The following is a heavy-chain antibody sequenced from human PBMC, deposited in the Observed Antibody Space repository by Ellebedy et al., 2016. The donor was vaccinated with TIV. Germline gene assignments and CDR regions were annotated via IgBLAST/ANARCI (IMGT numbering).Heavy chain of an antibody. CDR1: GSSFTSNW. CDR3: VRHDINSWYSY. Sequence: KVSCKGFGSSFTSNWIGWVRQMPGKGLEWLGIFYPGDSDTRYSPSFQGQVTISADKSISTAYLQWSSLKASDTAMYYCVRHDINSWYSYWGQGTLVTVSS. J-gene: IGHJ4*02. CDR2: FYPGDSDT. V-gene: IGHV5-51*01. D-gene: IGHD1-26*01.